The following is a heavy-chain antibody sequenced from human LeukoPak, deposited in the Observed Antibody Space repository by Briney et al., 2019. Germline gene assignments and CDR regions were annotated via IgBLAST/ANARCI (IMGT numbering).Heavy chain of an antibody. D-gene: IGHD3-10*01. CDR3: ATQLWFGELRYFDY. J-gene: IGHJ4*02. Sequence: SEPLSLTCTLSGGPISSSSYYWGWIRQPPGKGLGWVGSNYYSGSTYYNPSLKSRLTISVDTSKNLFSLKLSYMTAADTAVYYCATQLWFGELRYFDYWGQGTLVTVSS. CDR1: GGPISSSSYY. CDR2: NYYSGST. V-gene: IGHV4-39*01.